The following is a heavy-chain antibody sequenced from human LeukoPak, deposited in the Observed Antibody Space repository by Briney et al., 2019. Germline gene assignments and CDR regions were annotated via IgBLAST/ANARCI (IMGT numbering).Heavy chain of an antibody. CDR3: ASSNTAMEGAEAFAI. V-gene: IGHV4-59*01. CDR2: IYYSGST. J-gene: IGHJ3*02. Sequence: SETLSLTCTVSGGTISSYYWSWIRQPPGKGLEWIGYIYYSGSTNYNPSLKSRVTISVDTSKNQYSLKLSSVTAAETAVYSCASSNTAMEGAEAFAIWGQGTMVTVS. D-gene: IGHD5-18*01. CDR1: GGTISSYY.